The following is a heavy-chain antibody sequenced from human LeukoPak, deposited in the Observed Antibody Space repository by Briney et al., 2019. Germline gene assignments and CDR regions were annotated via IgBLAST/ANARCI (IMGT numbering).Heavy chain of an antibody. V-gene: IGHV3-30*03. J-gene: IGHJ6*02. CDR2: ISYDGSNK. CDR3: ARDSDVLTALYFYYGMDV. D-gene: IGHD3-9*01. Sequence: GRSLRLSCAASGFTSSNYGMHWVRQAPGEGLEWVAVISYDGSNKYYADSVKGRFTISRDNSKNTLYLQMNSLRAEDTAVYYCARDSDVLTALYFYYGMDVWGQGTTVTVSS. CDR1: GFTSSNYG.